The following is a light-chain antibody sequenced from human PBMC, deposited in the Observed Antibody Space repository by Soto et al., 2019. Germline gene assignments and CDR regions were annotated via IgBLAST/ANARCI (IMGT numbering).Light chain of an antibody. CDR3: QQAKSFPFT. CDR2: DAS. J-gene: IGKJ3*01. CDR1: QDISNY. Sequence: DIQVTQSPSSVSASVGDRVTIACRASQDISNYLAWYQQKPGRAPNLLIYDASTLQTGVPSRFGDSGSGKDFTLTISSLQPEDFATYYCQQAKSFPFTFGPGTKVDMK. V-gene: IGKV1-12*01.